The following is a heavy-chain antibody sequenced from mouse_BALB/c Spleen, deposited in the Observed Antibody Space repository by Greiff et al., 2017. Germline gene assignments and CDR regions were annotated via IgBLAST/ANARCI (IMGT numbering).Heavy chain of an antibody. Sequence: EVKVVESGGDLVKPGGSLKLSCAASGFTFSSYGMSWVRQTPDKRLEWVATISSGGSYTYYPDSVKGRFTISRDNAKNTLYLQMSSLKSEDTAMYYCARHGGGLYAMDYWGQGTSVTVSS. V-gene: IGHV5-6*01. CDR1: GFTFSSYG. J-gene: IGHJ4*01. CDR2: ISSGGSYT. CDR3: ARHGGGLYAMDY.